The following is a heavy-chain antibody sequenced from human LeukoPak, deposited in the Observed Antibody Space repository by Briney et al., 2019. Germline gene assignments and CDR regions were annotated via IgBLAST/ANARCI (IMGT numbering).Heavy chain of an antibody. CDR1: GFTFDDYA. J-gene: IGHJ2*01. CDR3: ASGQGWHFDL. V-gene: IGHV3-9*01. D-gene: IGHD3-3*01. Sequence: GRSQRLSCAASGFTFDDYAMHWVRQAPGKGLEWVSGISWNSGSIGYADSVKGRFTISRDNAKNSLYLQMNNLRAEDTAVYYCASGQGWHFDLWGRGTLVTVSS. CDR2: ISWNSGSI.